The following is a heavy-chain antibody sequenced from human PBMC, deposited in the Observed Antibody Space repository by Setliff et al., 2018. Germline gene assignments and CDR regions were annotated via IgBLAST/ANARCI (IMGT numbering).Heavy chain of an antibody. J-gene: IGHJ4*02. CDR2: IYYSGST. CDR3: AKAKSRVAGGQNCDGDCLFYFDY. D-gene: IGHD2-21*02. CDR1: GGSISSSSYY. Sequence: PSETLSLTCTVSGGSISSSSYYWGWIRQPPGKGLEWIGGIYYSGSTYYNPSLKSRVTISVDTSKNQFSLKLSSVTAEDTAVYYCAKAKSRVAGGQNCDGDCLFYFDYWGQGALVTVSS. V-gene: IGHV4-39*07.